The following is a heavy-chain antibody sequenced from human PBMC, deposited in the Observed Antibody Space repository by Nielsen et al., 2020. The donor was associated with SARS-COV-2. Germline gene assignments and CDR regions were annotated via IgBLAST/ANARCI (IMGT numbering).Heavy chain of an antibody. CDR3: ARDWDYYDSSGLPDI. V-gene: IGHV3-20*01. J-gene: IGHJ3*02. CDR2: INWNGGST. Sequence: GESLKISCAASGFTFDDYGMSWVRQAPGKGLEWVSGINWNGGSTGYADSVKGRFTISRDNAKNSLYLQMNSLRAEDTALYHCARDWDYYDSSGLPDIWGQGTMVTVSS. CDR1: GFTFDDYG. D-gene: IGHD3-22*01.